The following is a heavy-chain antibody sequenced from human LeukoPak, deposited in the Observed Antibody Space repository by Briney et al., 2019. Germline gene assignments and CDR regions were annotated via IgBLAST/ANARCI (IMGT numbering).Heavy chain of an antibody. Sequence: SETLSLTCTVSGGSISSYYWSWIRQPPGKGLEWIGYIYYSGSTNYNPSLKGRVTISVDTSKNQFSLKLSSVTAADTAVYYCARDSPSTELDYWGRGTLVTVSS. V-gene: IGHV4-59*01. D-gene: IGHD2-2*01. CDR1: GGSISSYY. CDR2: IYYSGST. J-gene: IGHJ4*02. CDR3: ARDSPSTELDY.